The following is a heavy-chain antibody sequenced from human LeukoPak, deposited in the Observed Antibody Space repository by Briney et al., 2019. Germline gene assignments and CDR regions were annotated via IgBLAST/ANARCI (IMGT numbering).Heavy chain of an antibody. V-gene: IGHV1-18*01. CDR3: ARGGRYCSSTSCYTEFDY. D-gene: IGHD2-2*02. J-gene: IGHJ4*02. CDR1: GYNFNLYG. Sequence: GASVKVSCKASGYNFNLYGITWVRQAPGQGLEWMGWISALRGSTKYAQKFQGRVTMTTDTSTSTAYMELRSLRSDDTAVYYCARGGRYCSSTSCYTEFDYWGQGTLVTVSS. CDR2: ISALRGST.